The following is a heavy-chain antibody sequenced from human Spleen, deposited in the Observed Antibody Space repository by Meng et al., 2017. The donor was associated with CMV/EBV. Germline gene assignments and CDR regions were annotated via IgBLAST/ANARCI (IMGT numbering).Heavy chain of an antibody. Sequence: AFGYTFTAYYMHWVRQAPGQGLEWMGWINPNIGDTNYAQKFQGRVTMTRDSSITTAYMELSRLTSDDTAVYYCARNLSEYPYFDYWGQGTMVTVSS. D-gene: IGHD2/OR15-2a*01. J-gene: IGHJ4*02. CDR2: INPNIGDT. CDR3: ARNLSEYPYFDY. V-gene: IGHV1-2*02. CDR1: GYTFTAYY.